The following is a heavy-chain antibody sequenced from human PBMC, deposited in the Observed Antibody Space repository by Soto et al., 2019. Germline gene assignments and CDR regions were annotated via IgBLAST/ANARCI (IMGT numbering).Heavy chain of an antibody. CDR2: IDSSGSSM. Sequence: QVQLVESGGGLVKPGGSLRLSCAASGFTFSDYYMSWIRQAPGKGLEWVSYIDSSGSSMYYADSVKGRFTISRDNAKNSLYLPMKSLRAEDTAVYFCAREMSTANYGVDVWGQGTTVTVSS. J-gene: IGHJ6*02. D-gene: IGHD6-25*01. CDR3: AREMSTANYGVDV. V-gene: IGHV3-11*01. CDR1: GFTFSDYY.